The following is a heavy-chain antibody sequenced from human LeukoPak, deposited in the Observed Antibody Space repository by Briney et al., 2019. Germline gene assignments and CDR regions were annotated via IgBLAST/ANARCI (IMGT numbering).Heavy chain of an antibody. J-gene: IGHJ3*02. CDR3: ARVDDLDAFDI. D-gene: IGHD2-2*03. V-gene: IGHV3-30*04. Sequence: GSLRLSCVSSGFTFSNHAMHWVRQAPGKGLEWVAVTSDDGSSKYYVDSVKGRFTISRDNSKNTLYLQMNSLRPEDTAMYYCARVDDLDAFDIWGQGTMVTVSS. CDR1: GFTFSNHA. CDR2: TSDDGSSK.